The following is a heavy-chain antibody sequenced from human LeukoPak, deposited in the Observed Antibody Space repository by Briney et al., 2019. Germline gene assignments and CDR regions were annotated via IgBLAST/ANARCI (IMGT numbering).Heavy chain of an antibody. Sequence: GESLKISCKGSGYSFSNYRVGWVRQMPGKGLEWMGIIYPGDSDTRYSPSFQGQVTISADKSISTAYLQWSSLKASDTAIYYCARAPTGFPNWFDPWGQGTQVTVSS. CDR3: ARAPTGFPNWFDP. CDR2: IYPGDSDT. D-gene: IGHD2-8*02. CDR1: GYSFSNYR. V-gene: IGHV5-51*01. J-gene: IGHJ5*02.